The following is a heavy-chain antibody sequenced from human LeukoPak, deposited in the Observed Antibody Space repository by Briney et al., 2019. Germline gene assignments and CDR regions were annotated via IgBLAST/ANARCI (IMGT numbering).Heavy chain of an antibody. J-gene: IGHJ3*02. Sequence: GGSPRLSCAASGFTFSSYWMSWVRQAPGKGLEWLANIKQDGSEKYYVDSVKGRFTISRGNAKNSLYLQMNSLRAEDTAVYYCAKDRLWFGESDAFDIWGQGTMVTVSP. V-gene: IGHV3-7*03. D-gene: IGHD3-10*01. CDR3: AKDRLWFGESDAFDI. CDR1: GFTFSSYW. CDR2: IKQDGSEK.